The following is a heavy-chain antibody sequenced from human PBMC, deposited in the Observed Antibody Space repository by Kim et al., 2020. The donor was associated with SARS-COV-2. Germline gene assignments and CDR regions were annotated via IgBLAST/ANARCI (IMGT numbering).Heavy chain of an antibody. Sequence: SETLSLTCTVSGGSISSSSYYWGWIRQPPGKGLEWIGSIYYSGSTYYNPSLKSRVTISVDTSKNQFSLKLSSVTAADTAVYYCARPTNPFGALYYYGMDLWGQGTTVTVSS. CDR1: GGSISSSSYY. V-gene: IGHV4-39*01. D-gene: IGHD3-10*01. J-gene: IGHJ6*02. CDR3: ARPTNPFGALYYYGMDL. CDR2: IYYSGST.